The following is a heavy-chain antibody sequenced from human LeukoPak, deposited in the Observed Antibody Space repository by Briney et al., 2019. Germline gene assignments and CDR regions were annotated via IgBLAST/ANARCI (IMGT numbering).Heavy chain of an antibody. CDR2: IKRDGSEK. D-gene: IGHD2-21*02. J-gene: IGHJ4*02. CDR3: GGGDHADY. Sequence: EWTRRRWCGASGGRWVGFGRRWIRQAPGKGLEWVANIKRDGSEKNYVNTVRDRFTVSRGNARNSLYLEMNSLRAEGTAVYYCGGGDHADYWGQGILVTVSS. V-gene: IGHV3-7*04. CDR1: GGRWVGFG.